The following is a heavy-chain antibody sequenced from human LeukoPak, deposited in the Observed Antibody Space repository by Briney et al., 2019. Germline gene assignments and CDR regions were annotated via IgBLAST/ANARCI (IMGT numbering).Heavy chain of an antibody. CDR1: GFTFSDYG. Sequence: GGSLRLSCAASGFTFSDYGMSWVRQAPGKGLEWVSTICGSGGCPYYADSVRGRFTISRDNSKNTLYLQVNSLRAEDTAVYYCAKGHSVPGRFLEWLLDYFDYWGQGTLVTVSS. CDR3: AKGHSVPGRFLEWLLDYFDY. CDR2: ICGSGGCP. V-gene: IGHV3-23*01. D-gene: IGHD3-3*01. J-gene: IGHJ4*02.